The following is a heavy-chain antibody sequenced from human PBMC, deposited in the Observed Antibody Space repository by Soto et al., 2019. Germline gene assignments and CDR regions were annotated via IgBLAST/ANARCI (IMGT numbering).Heavy chain of an antibody. J-gene: IGHJ3*01. CDR1: RFTFSSTS. V-gene: IGHV3-48*02. Sequence: PGGSLKLSSVASRFTFSSTSMSWVRQARGKGPEWVSYSSGSSTVAKYADSVKGRFTISRDQAKNSLFLDMNSLREEDSAVYYCARIPNYYDSSGYFDAFDLWGQGTMVTVSS. CDR2: SSGSSTVA. CDR3: ARIPNYYDSSGYFDAFDL. D-gene: IGHD3-22*01.